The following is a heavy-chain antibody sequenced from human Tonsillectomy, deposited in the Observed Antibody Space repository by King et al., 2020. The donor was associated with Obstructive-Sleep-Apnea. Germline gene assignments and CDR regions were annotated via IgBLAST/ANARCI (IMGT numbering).Heavy chain of an antibody. CDR2: IYYSGST. CDR1: GGSISSSSYY. CDR3: AITIEEGIGCYRFRSWFEP. D-gene: IGHD6-19*01. V-gene: IGHV4-39*07. J-gene: IGHJ5*02. Sequence: QLQESGPGLVKPSETLSLTCTVSGGSISSSSYYWGWIRQPPGKGLEWIGSIYYSGSTYYKPPLKSRVTISVDTSKNQFSLKLSSVTAADTAVYYCAITIEEGIGCYRFRSWFEPCGQETLVTVSS.